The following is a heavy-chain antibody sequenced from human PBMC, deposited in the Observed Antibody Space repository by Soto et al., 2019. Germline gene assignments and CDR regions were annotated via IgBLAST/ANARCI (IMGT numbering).Heavy chain of an antibody. CDR1: GFIFSDYF. CDR2: ISGSSDNI. Sequence: GGSLRLSCAASGFIFSDYFIICIRQSPCKLLECFSFISGSSDNIKYADSVKGRFTISRDNAKNSLYLQMNSLRAEDTAVYYCVRDSARIVVVPPVDGDNWLDPWGQGTLVTVSS. V-gene: IGHV3-11*06. CDR3: VRDSARIVVVPPVDGDNWLDP. D-gene: IGHD2-2*01. J-gene: IGHJ5*02.